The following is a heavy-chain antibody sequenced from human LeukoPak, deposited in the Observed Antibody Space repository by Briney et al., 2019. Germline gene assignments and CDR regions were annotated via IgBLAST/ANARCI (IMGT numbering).Heavy chain of an antibody. CDR1: GFTFSSYA. Sequence: GGSLRLSCAASGFTFSSYAMSRVRQAPGKGLEWVSSISSSSSYIYYADSVKGRFTISRDNAKNSLYLQMNSLRAEDTAVYYCATPGNCGGDCYSPQEFDYWGQGTLVTVSS. J-gene: IGHJ4*02. V-gene: IGHV3-21*01. D-gene: IGHD2-21*02. CDR3: ATPGNCGGDCYSPQEFDY. CDR2: ISSSSSYI.